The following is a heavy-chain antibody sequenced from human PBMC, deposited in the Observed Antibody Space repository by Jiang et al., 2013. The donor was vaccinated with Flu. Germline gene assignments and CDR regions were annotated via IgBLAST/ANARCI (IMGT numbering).Heavy chain of an antibody. CDR2: INHSGST. V-gene: IGHV4-34*01. CDR1: GGSVSGYY. Sequence: LLKPSETLSLTCAVYGGSVSGYYWSWIRQPPGKGLEWIGEINHSGSTNYNPSLKSRVTISVDTSKNQFSLRLSSVTAADTAVYYCAKEGRAYNYGYRRGLGAFDIWGQGTMVTVSS. D-gene: IGHD5-18*01. CDR3: AKEGRAYNYGYRRGLGAFDI. J-gene: IGHJ3*02.